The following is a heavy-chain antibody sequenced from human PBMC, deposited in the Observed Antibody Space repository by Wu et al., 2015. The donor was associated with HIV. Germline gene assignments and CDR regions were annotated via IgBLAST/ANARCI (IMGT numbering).Heavy chain of an antibody. CDR2: INPDSGGT. J-gene: IGHJ4*02. CDR3: ARRGGDSGYECFDY. V-gene: IGHV1-2*02. CDR1: GYSFSGYY. D-gene: IGHD5-12*01. Sequence: QVQLVQSGAEVKKPGASVKVSCKASGYSFSGYYMHWVRQAPGQGLEWVGWINPDSGGTNYTQKFQGRVTMTWDTSITTAYMELSRLNSDDTAVYYCARRGGDSGYECFDYWGQGTLVTVSS.